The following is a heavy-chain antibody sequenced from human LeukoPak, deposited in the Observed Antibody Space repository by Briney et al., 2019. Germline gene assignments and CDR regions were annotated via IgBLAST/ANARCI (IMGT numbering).Heavy chain of an antibody. CDR1: GGSISSSSYY. J-gene: IGHJ6*02. V-gene: IGHV4-39*02. CDR3: ARDEDNYPYYYYGMDV. D-gene: IGHD1-1*01. CDR2: IYYSGST. Sequence: SETLSLTCTVSGGSISSSSYYWGWIRQPPGKGLEWIGSIYYSGSTYYNPSLKSRVTISVDMSKNQFSLKLSSVTAADTAVYYCARDEDNYPYYYYGMDVWGQGTTVTVSS.